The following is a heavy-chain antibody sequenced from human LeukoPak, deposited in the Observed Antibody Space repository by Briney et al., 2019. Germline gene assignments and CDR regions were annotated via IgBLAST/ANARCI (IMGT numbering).Heavy chain of an antibody. V-gene: IGHV4-59*08. CDR2: IYYSGST. Sequence: SETLSLTCTVSGGSISSYYWSWIRQPPGKGLEWIGYIYYSGSTNYNPSLKSRVTISVDTSKNQFSLKLSSVTAADTAVYYCARHGSWSPLVIQMPNYFDYWGQGTLVTVSS. CDR1: GGSISSYY. J-gene: IGHJ4*02. CDR3: ARHGSWSPLVIQMPNYFDY. D-gene: IGHD3-9*01.